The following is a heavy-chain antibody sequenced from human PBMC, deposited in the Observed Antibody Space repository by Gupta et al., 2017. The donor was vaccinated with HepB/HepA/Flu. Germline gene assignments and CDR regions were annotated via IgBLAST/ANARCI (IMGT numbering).Heavy chain of an antibody. J-gene: IGHJ4*02. V-gene: IGHV3-33*01. CDR2: IWFDGSNE. CDR3: ARGKGRLDF. Sequence: QLVESGGGVVQPGRSLRLSCTASGFTFRNYGMHWVRQAPGKGLEWVALIWFDGSNEYYADSVKGRFTVSRDKSKNTVYLQMNSLRLEDTAVYYCARGKGRLDFWGQGTLVTISS. D-gene: IGHD3-10*01. CDR1: GFTFRNYG.